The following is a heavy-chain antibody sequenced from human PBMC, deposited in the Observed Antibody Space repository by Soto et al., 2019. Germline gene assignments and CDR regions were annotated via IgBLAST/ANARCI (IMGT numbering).Heavy chain of an antibody. CDR3: ARELITGTSHYYYYYGMDV. V-gene: IGHV4-31*03. CDR2: IYYSGST. J-gene: IGHJ6*02. D-gene: IGHD1-1*01. CDR1: GGSISSGGYY. Sequence: TLSLTCTVSGGSISSGGYYWSWIRQHPGKGLEWIGYIYYSGSTYYNPSLKSRVTISVDTSKNQFSLKLSSVTAADTAVYYCARELITGTSHYYYYYGMDVWGQGTTVTVSS.